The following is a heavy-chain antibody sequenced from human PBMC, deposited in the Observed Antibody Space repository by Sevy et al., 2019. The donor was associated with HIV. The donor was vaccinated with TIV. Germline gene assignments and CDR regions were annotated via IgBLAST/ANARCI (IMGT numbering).Heavy chain of an antibody. Sequence: ASVKVSCKASGYTFTSYDINWVRQATGQGLEWMGWMNPNSGNTGYAQKFQGRVTMTRNTPISTAYMELSSLRSEDTAVYYCARRITIFGVVITIDAFDIWGQGTMVTVSS. CDR1: GYTFTSYD. CDR2: MNPNSGNT. CDR3: ARRITIFGVVITIDAFDI. D-gene: IGHD3-3*01. J-gene: IGHJ3*02. V-gene: IGHV1-8*01.